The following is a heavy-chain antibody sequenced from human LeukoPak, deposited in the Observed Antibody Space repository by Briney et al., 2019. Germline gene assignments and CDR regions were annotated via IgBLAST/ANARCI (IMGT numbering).Heavy chain of an antibody. Sequence: GRSLRLSCAASGFTFSSYGMHWVRQAPGKGLEWVAVISYHGSNKYYADSVKGRFTISRDNSKNTLYLQMNSLRAEDTAVYYCAKGEDMVRGVNYFDYWGQGTLVTVSS. J-gene: IGHJ4*02. V-gene: IGHV3-30*18. CDR2: ISYHGSNK. CDR1: GFTFSSYG. CDR3: AKGEDMVRGVNYFDY. D-gene: IGHD3-10*01.